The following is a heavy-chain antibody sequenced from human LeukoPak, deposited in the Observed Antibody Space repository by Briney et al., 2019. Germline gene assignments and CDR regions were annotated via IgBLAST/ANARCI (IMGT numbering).Heavy chain of an antibody. CDR1: GGSISRYY. J-gene: IGHJ6*02. Sequence: PSETLSLTCTVSGGSISRYYWSWIRQPAGKGLEWIGRIYTSGSTNYNPSLKSRVTMSVDTSKNQFSLKLSSVTAADTAVYYCAREVRYSSSWYGGWYYYYGMDVWGQGTTVTVSS. V-gene: IGHV4-4*07. D-gene: IGHD6-13*01. CDR3: AREVRYSSSWYGGWYYYYGMDV. CDR2: IYTSGST.